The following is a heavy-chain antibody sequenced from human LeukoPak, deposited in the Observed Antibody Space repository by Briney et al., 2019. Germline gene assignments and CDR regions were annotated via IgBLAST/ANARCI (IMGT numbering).Heavy chain of an antibody. CDR3: AKADASGRYYNRYYYYYMDV. CDR2: IYYGGTT. D-gene: IGHD3-10*01. CDR1: GGSINSHY. Sequence: SETLSLTCIVSGGSINSHYWTWIRQPPGKGLEYLGHIYYGGTTVYNPSLKSRVTISLDTSKNQFSLTLTSVTAADTAVYYCAKADASGRYYNRYYYYYMDVWGKGTTVTVSS. J-gene: IGHJ6*03. V-gene: IGHV4-59*11.